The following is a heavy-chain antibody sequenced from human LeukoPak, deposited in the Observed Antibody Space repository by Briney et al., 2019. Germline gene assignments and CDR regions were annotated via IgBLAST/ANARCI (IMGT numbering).Heavy chain of an antibody. CDR1: GGSISSYY. CDR3: ARRRSDLSSSSPRNWFDP. J-gene: IGHJ5*02. V-gene: IGHV4-59*01. CDR2: IYYTGNT. D-gene: IGHD6-6*01. Sequence: KPSATLSLTCTVSGGSISSYYWSWIRQPPGKGLEWIGYIYYTGNTNYNPSLKSRVTISLDTSKNQFSLKLTSVTAADTAVYYCARRRSDLSSSSPRNWFDPWGQGTLVTVSS.